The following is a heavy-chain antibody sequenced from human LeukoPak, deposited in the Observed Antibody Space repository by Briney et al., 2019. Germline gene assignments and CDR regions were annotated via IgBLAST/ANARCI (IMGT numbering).Heavy chain of an antibody. CDR1: GYTFTSYD. Sequence: ASVKVSCKASGYTFTSYDINWVRQATGQGLEWMGWMNPNSGNTGYAQKFQGRVTITRYTSISTAYMELSSLRSEDTAVYYCARNARYCSSTSCSSNWFDPWGQGTLVTVSS. CDR2: MNPNSGNT. D-gene: IGHD2-2*01. J-gene: IGHJ5*02. CDR3: ARNARYCSSTSCSSNWFDP. V-gene: IGHV1-8*03.